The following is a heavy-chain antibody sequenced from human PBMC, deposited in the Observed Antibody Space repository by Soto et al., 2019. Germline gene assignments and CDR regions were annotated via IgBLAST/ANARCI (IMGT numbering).Heavy chain of an antibody. CDR3: ARGGYYDSSGSRNYYYYGMNV. V-gene: IGHV1-18*01. CDR1: GYTFTSYG. Sequence: QVQLVQSGAEVKKPGASVKVSCKASGYTFTSYGISWVRQAPGQGLEWLRWISAYDGNTNYAQSLHGRVFMTTDTSTRTAYMELRSLRSDDTAVYYCARGGYYDSSGSRNYYYYGMNVWGQGTTVTVSS. D-gene: IGHD3-22*01. CDR2: ISAYDGNT. J-gene: IGHJ6*02.